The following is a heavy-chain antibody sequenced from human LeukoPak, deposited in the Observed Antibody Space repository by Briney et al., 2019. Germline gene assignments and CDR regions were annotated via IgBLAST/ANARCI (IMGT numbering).Heavy chain of an antibody. D-gene: IGHD3-3*01. Sequence: PGGSLRLSCAASGFPLRSYAMLGARQAPGKGLEWVSAISGSGGSTYYADYVKGRFTISRDNSNNTLYVQMNSMRAEDTAVYYCANDAYYDFWSGYSPHYWGQGTLVTVSS. CDR1: GFPLRSYA. J-gene: IGHJ4*02. V-gene: IGHV3-23*01. CDR2: ISGSGGST. CDR3: ANDAYYDFWSGYSPHY.